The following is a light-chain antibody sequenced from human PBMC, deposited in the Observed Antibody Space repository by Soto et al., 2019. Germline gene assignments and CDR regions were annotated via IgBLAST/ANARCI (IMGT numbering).Light chain of an antibody. CDR3: MQALQTPT. J-gene: IGKJ5*01. V-gene: IGKV2-28*01. CDR1: QSLLHSNGYNY. Sequence: VLTPSPLSLPVTPGDPSSISCRSSQSLLHSNGYNYLDWYLQKPGQSPQLLIYLGSNRASGVPDRFSGSGSGTDFTLKISRVEAEDVGVYYCMQALQTPTFCQGTRLEIK. CDR2: LGS.